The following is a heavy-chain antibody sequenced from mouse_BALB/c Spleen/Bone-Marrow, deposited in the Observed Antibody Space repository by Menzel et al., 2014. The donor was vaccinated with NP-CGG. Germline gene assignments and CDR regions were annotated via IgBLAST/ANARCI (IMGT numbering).Heavy chain of an antibody. D-gene: IGHD2-4*01. CDR2: IWAGGST. J-gene: IGHJ2*01. Sequence: VHLVESGPGLVSPSQRLSITCTVSGFSLXSYGVHWVRQPPGKGLEWLGVIWAGGSTNYNSALMSRLSISKDNSKSQVFLKMNSLQTDDTAMYYCAREGPTMITTDFDYWGQGTTLTVSS. CDR1: GFSLXSYG. V-gene: IGHV2-9*02. CDR3: AREGPTMITTDFDY.